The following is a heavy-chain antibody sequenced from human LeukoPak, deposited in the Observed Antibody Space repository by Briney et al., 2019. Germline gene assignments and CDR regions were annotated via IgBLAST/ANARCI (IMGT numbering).Heavy chain of an antibody. J-gene: IGHJ4*02. V-gene: IGHV3-66*01. Sequence: GGSLRLSCAASGFTVSSNYMSWVRQAPGKGLEWVSVIYSGGTTYYADSVKGRFTISRDNSKNTLYLQMNSLRAEDTAVYYCARDSRTGWYHDYWGQGTLVTVSS. CDR1: GFTVSSNY. CDR3: ARDSRTGWYHDY. D-gene: IGHD6-19*01. CDR2: IYSGGTT.